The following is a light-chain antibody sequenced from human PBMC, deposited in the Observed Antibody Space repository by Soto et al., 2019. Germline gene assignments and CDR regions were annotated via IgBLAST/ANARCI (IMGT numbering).Light chain of an antibody. Sequence: IVLTQFPSTLSLSPGERATLFCRASQSVSSSYLAWYQQKPGQAPRLLIYGASSRATGIPDRFSGSGSGTDFTLTISRLEPEDFAVYYCQQYGSSPQTFGQGTKVDIK. CDR1: QSVSSSY. V-gene: IGKV3-20*01. J-gene: IGKJ1*01. CDR2: GAS. CDR3: QQYGSSPQT.